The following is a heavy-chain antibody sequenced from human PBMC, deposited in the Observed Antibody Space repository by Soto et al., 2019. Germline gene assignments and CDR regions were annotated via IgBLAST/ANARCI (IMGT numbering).Heavy chain of an antibody. CDR3: AKVPSDYYGMDV. Sequence: QTGGSLRLSCAASGFTFSSYAMSWVRQAPGKGLEWVSAISGSGGSTYYADSVKGRFTISRDNSKKTLYLQMNSLRAEDTAVYYCAKVPSDYYGMDVWGQGTTVTVS. CDR1: GFTFSSYA. CDR2: ISGSGGST. V-gene: IGHV3-23*01. J-gene: IGHJ6*02.